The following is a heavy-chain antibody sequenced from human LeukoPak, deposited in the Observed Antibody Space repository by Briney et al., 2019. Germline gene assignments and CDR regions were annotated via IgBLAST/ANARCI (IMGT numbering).Heavy chain of an antibody. J-gene: IGHJ5*02. D-gene: IGHD1-26*01. CDR2: INPNSGGT. V-gene: IGHV1-2*02. CDR1: GYTFTGYY. Sequence: GASVKLSCTASGYTFTGYYMHWVRQAPGQGHEWMGWINPNSGGTNYAQKFQGRVTMTRDTSISTAYMELSRLRSDDTAVYYCARDRVNRLRGGANNAWFDPWGQGTLVTVSS. CDR3: ARDRVNRLRGGANNAWFDP.